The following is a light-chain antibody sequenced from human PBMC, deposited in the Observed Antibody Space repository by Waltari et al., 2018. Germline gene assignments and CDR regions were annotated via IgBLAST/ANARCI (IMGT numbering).Light chain of an antibody. V-gene: IGLV2-14*03. Sequence: QSALTQPASVSGSPGQSIAISCTGTSSDIGGHLHFSWYQHHPGKAPKIIIYNAHTRPSGVSDRFSGSKSGNTASLTISGLQAEDEADYYCGSYRSGSTLVFGGGTRLTVL. J-gene: IGLJ2*01. CDR1: SSDIGGHLH. CDR2: NAH. CDR3: GSYRSGSTLV.